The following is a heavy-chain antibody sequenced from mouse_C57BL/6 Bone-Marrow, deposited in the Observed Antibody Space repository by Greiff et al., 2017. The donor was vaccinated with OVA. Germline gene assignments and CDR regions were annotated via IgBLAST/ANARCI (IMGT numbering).Heavy chain of an antibody. CDR2: IHTNSGST. D-gene: IGHD1-1*01. CDR3: ARWGYYGSSIYWYFDV. V-gene: IGHV1-64*01. CDR1: GYTFTSYW. Sequence: QVQLQQPGAELVKPGASVKLSCKASGYTFTSYWMHWVKQRPGQGLEWIGMIHTNSGSTNYNEKFKSKATLTVDKSSSTAYMQLSSLTSAESAVYYCARWGYYGSSIYWYFDVWGTGTTVTVAS. J-gene: IGHJ1*03.